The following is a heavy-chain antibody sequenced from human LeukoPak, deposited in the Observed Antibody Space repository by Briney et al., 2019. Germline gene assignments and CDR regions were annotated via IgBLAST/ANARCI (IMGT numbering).Heavy chain of an antibody. CDR1: GFTFSSYA. CDR3: AKTTAYDFWSGRTFDY. Sequence: PGRSLRLSCSASGFTFSSYAMHWVRQAPGKGLEWVAVISYDGSNKYYADSVKGRFTISRDNSKNTLYLQMNSLRAEDTAVYYCAKTTAYDFWSGRTFDYWGQGTLVTVSS. CDR2: ISYDGSNK. V-gene: IGHV3-30-3*02. D-gene: IGHD3-3*01. J-gene: IGHJ4*02.